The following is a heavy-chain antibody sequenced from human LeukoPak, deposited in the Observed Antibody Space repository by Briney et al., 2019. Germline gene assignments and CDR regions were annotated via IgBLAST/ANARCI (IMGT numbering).Heavy chain of an antibody. D-gene: IGHD5-18*01. V-gene: IGHV4-59*01. J-gene: IGHJ4*02. CDR3: ARGERGYPFDY. Sequence: PSETLSLTCTVSGGSISSYYGRWIRQPPGKGLEWVGYIYYSGSTNYNPSIKSRVTISVDTSKNQFSLKLSYVTAADTAVYYCARGERGYPFDYWGQGTLVTASS. CDR2: IYYSGST. CDR1: GGSISSYY.